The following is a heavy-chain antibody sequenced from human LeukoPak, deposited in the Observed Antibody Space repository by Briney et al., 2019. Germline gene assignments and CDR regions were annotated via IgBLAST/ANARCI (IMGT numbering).Heavy chain of an antibody. D-gene: IGHD2-2*01. V-gene: IGHV3-30*02. Sequence: GGSLRLSCAASGFTFSSYGMHWVRQAPGKGLEWVAFIRYDGSNKYYADSVKGRFTISRDNSKNTLYLQMNSLRAEDTAVYYCAKDHNRRLPAAINYFDYWGQGTLVTVSS. CDR1: GFTFSSYG. CDR2: IRYDGSNK. J-gene: IGHJ4*02. CDR3: AKDHNRRLPAAINYFDY.